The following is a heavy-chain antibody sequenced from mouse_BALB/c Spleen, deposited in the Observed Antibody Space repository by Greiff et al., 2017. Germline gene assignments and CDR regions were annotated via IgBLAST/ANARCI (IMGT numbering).Heavy chain of an antibody. CDR3: TSLAY. CDR2: IDPETGGT. CDR1: GYTFTDYE. Sequence: VKLQESGAELVRPGASVTLSCKASGYTFTDYEMHWVKQTPVHGLEWIGAIDPETGGTAYNQKFKGKATLTADKSSSTAYMELRSLTSEDSAVYYCTSLAYWGQGTLVTVSA. V-gene: IGHV1-15*01. J-gene: IGHJ3*01.